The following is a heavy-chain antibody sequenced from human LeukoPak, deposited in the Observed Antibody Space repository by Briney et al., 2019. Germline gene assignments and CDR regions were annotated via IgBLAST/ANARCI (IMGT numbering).Heavy chain of an antibody. CDR1: GGSISSYY. Sequence: PSETLSLTCTVSGGSISSYYWSWIRQPAGKGLEWIGRIYTSGSTNYNPSLKSRVTMSVDTSKNQFSLKLSSVTAADTAVYYCARVLYSSGWYYFDYWGQGTLVTVSS. J-gene: IGHJ4*02. V-gene: IGHV4-4*07. D-gene: IGHD6-19*01. CDR3: ARVLYSSGWYYFDY. CDR2: IYTSGST.